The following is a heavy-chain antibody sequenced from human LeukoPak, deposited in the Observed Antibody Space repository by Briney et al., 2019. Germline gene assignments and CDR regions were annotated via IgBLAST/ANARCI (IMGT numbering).Heavy chain of an antibody. CDR2: LYWDDNY. CDR1: GFSLSTRGLG. Sequence: GPTLVNPTQTLTLTCSLSGFSLSTRGLGVGWIRQPPGEAPEWLALLYWDDNYLYSPSLRRRLTITKDTSKNQVVFTMTNMDPVDTATYYCAHYGDYRFMYYFDYWGQGTLVSVS. V-gene: IGHV2-5*02. J-gene: IGHJ4*02. CDR3: AHYGDYRFMYYFDY. D-gene: IGHD4-17*01.